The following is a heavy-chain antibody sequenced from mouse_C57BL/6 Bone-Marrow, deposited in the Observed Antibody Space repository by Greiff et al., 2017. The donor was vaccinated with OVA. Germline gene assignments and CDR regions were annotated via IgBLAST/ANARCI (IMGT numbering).Heavy chain of an antibody. CDR3: ARKAIYYYGSYAMDY. Sequence: EVQLVESGGGLVKPGGSLKLSCAASGFTFSDYGMHWVRQAPGKGLEWVAYISSGSSTIYYADTVKGRFTISRDNAKNTLFLQMTSLRSEDTAMYYGARKAIYYYGSYAMDYWGQGTSVTVSS. CDR1: GFTFSDYG. CDR2: ISSGSSTI. J-gene: IGHJ4*01. V-gene: IGHV5-17*01. D-gene: IGHD1-1*01.